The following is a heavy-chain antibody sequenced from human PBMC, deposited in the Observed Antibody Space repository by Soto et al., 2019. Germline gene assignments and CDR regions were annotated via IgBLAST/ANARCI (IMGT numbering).Heavy chain of an antibody. J-gene: IGHJ4*02. Sequence: QVQLVQSRAEVKKPGASVKVSCKASGYTFSSYGISWVRQAPGQGLEWMGWISAYNGNTNYAQKLQGRVTMTTDTSTTTAYMELRSLRSDDTAVYYCARDDALEYCSGGSCYSFDYWGQGTLVTVSS. CDR1: GYTFSSYG. V-gene: IGHV1-18*01. CDR3: ARDDALEYCSGGSCYSFDY. D-gene: IGHD2-15*01. CDR2: ISAYNGNT.